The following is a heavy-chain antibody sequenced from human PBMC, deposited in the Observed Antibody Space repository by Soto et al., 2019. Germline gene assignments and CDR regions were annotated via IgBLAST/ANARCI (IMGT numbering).Heavy chain of an antibody. J-gene: IGHJ3*02. D-gene: IGHD1-1*01. CDR1: GFTLSSYA. CDR2: ISSNGGST. Sequence: PGGSLILSCSASGFTLSSYAMHWVRQAPGKGLEYVSAISSNGGSTYYADSVKGRFTISRDNSKNTLYLQMSSLRAEDTAVYYCVKDASHRPQLERRGRNLGAFDIWGQGTMVTVSS. CDR3: VKDASHRPQLERRGRNLGAFDI. V-gene: IGHV3-64D*08.